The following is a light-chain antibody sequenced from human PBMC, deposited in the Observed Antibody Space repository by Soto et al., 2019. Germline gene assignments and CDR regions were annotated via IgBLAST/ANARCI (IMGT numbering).Light chain of an antibody. J-gene: IGKJ1*01. CDR3: QQSYSRVT. V-gene: IGKV1-5*01. CDR1: QSISSW. Sequence: DIQMTQSPSTLSASVGDRVTITCRASQSISSWLAWYQQKPGKAPKLLIYDASRLQSGVPSRFSASGSGTEFTLTISSLHPDDFASYYCQQSYSRVTFGQGTKVDIK. CDR2: DAS.